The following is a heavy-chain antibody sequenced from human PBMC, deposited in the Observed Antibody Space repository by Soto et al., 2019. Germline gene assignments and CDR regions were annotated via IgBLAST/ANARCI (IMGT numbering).Heavy chain of an antibody. D-gene: IGHD3-22*01. CDR1: GGSISPYY. J-gene: IGHJ4*02. Sequence: SETLSLTCTVSGGSISPYYWSWIRQPPGKGLEWIGYIYYSGTTSYIPSLKSRVTMSVDTSSNQFSLKLTSVTAADTAVYYCARSLYYYDSSGYSFDYWGQGTPVTSPQ. V-gene: IGHV4-59*01. CDR3: ARSLYYYDSSGYSFDY. CDR2: IYYSGTT.